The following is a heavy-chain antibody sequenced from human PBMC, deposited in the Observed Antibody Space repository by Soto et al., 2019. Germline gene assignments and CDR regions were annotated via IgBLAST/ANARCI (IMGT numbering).Heavy chain of an antibody. D-gene: IGHD3-10*01. V-gene: IGHV3-11*01. CDR2: ISSSGSTI. CDR1: GFTFSDYY. CDR3: ARDRYYGSGSYYRLDY. Sequence: GGSLRLSCAASGFTFSDYYMSWIRQAPGKGLEWVSYISSSGSTIYYADNVKGRFTISRDNAKNSLYLQMNSLRAEDTAVYYCARDRYYGSGSYYRLDYWGQGTLVTVSS. J-gene: IGHJ4*02.